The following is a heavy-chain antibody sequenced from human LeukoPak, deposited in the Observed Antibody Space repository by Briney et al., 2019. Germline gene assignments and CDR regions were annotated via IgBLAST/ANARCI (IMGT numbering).Heavy chain of an antibody. D-gene: IGHD6-25*01. CDR2: IIPVFGSA. CDR1: GGTFSNYA. J-gene: IGHJ5*02. V-gene: IGHV1-69*05. Sequence: ASVKVSCKASGGTFSNYAISWVRQAPGQGFEWLGGIIPVFGSAKYAQKFQGRVTITTDESTTTAYMDLISLISEDTAVYYCVRRQALRGRHRAFDPWGQGTLVTVSS. CDR3: VRRQALRGRHRAFDP.